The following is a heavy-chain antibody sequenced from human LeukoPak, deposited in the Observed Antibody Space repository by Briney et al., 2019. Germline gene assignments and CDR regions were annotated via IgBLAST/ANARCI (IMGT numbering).Heavy chain of an antibody. J-gene: IGHJ6*02. CDR3: ARGMATVVTQAYYYYYYGMDV. CDR2: MNPNSGNT. D-gene: IGHD4-23*01. Sequence: GASVTVSCKASGYTFTSYDINWVRQAPGQGLEWMGWMNPNSGNTGDAQKFQGRVTMTRNTSISTAYMELSSLRSEDTAVYYCARGMATVVTQAYYYYYYGMDVWGQGTTVTVSS. V-gene: IGHV1-8*01. CDR1: GYTFTSYD.